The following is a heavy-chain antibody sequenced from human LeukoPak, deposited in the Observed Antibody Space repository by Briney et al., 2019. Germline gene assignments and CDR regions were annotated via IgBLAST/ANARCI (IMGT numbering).Heavy chain of an antibody. CDR3: AKDPRDHSYGWNWRYFDY. CDR2: IRYDGSNK. D-gene: IGHD5-18*01. CDR1: GFTFSSYG. V-gene: IGHV3-30*02. Sequence: GGSLRLSCAASGFTFSSYGMHWVRQAPGKGLEWVAFIRYDGSNKYYADSVKGRFTISRDNSKNTLYLQMKSLRAEDTAVYYCAKDPRDHSYGWNWRYFDYWGQGTLVTVSS. J-gene: IGHJ4*02.